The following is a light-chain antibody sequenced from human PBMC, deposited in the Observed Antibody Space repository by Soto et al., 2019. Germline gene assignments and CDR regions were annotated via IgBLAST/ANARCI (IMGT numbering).Light chain of an antibody. CDR1: QRISNW. CDR3: LQAYNYRLT. J-gene: IGKJ4*01. Sequence: IQIAQSPSTLSAPVGDGVTITCRASQRISNWLGWYQQKPGKAPKLLIYAASSFKGGVPSMCSGGCAGTDFTITISSLQPEDFATYYWLQAYNYRLTFGGGTKVDI. V-gene: IGKV1-6*01. CDR2: AAS.